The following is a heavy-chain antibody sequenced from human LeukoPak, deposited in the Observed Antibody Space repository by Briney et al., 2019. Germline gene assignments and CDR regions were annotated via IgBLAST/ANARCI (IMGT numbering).Heavy chain of an antibody. CDR2: INYSGGT. V-gene: IGHV4-39*01. Sequence: SETLSLTCTVSGGSISSSSYYWGWIRRPPGKGLEWIGSINYSGGTYYNPSLKSRVTISVDTSKNQFSLKLSSVTAADTAVYYCARLPGYCSGTSCYGYYGMDVWGQGTTVTVSS. CDR3: ARLPGYCSGTSCYGYYGMDV. D-gene: IGHD2-2*01. J-gene: IGHJ6*02. CDR1: GGSISSSSYY.